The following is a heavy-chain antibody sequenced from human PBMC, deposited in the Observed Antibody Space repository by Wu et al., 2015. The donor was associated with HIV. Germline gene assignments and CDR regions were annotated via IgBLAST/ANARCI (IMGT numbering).Heavy chain of an antibody. Sequence: QVQLVQSGAEVKKPGSAVKVSCKAPGGTFSRNGINWVRQAPGQGLEWMGGIIPILGATKYARKFQGRVSITTDESTSTAYMELSSLGFEDTAVYYCARGPPLAAQYYYMDVWGKGTTVTVSS. J-gene: IGHJ6*03. CDR1: GGTFSRNG. V-gene: IGHV1-69*05. CDR2: IIPILGAT. D-gene: IGHD6-6*01. CDR3: ARGPPLAAQYYYMDV.